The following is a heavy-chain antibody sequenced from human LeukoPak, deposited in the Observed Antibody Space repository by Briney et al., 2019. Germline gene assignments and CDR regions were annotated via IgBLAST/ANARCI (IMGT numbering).Heavy chain of an antibody. CDR2: ISYDGSNK. D-gene: IGHD3-3*01. J-gene: IGHJ4*02. CDR3: ARDVRTYDFWSGYSPSFDY. Sequence: PGGSLRLSCAASGFTFSSYGMHWVRQAPGKGLEWVAVISYDGSNKYYADSVKGRFTISRDNSKNTLYLQMNSLRAEDTAVYYCARDVRTYDFWSGYSPSFDYWGQGTLVTVSS. CDR1: GFTFSSYG. V-gene: IGHV3-30*03.